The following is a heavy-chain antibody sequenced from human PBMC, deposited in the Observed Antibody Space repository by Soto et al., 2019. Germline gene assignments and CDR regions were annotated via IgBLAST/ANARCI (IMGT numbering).Heavy chain of an antibody. D-gene: IGHD3-9*01. CDR3: ARESLYYDILTGYYLKNYYGMDV. CDR2: ISSSSSTI. Sequence: GGSLRLSCAASGFTFSSYSMNWVRQAPGKGLEWVSYISSSSSTIYYADSVKGRFTISRDNAKNSLYLQMNSLRDEDTAVYYCARESLYYDILTGYYLKNYYGMDVWGQGTTVTVSS. V-gene: IGHV3-48*02. J-gene: IGHJ6*02. CDR1: GFTFSSYS.